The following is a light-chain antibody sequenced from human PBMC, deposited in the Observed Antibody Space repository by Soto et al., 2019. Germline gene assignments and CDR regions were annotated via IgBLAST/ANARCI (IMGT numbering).Light chain of an antibody. Sequence: EIVLTQSPATLSLSPGERATLSCGTSQSVNNYLAWYQQKPGQAPRLLIYGASSRATGIPDRFSGSGSGTDFTLTISRLEPEDFAVYYCLQYGTSPWTFGQGTKVDI. V-gene: IGKV3-20*01. CDR3: LQYGTSPWT. J-gene: IGKJ1*01. CDR2: GAS. CDR1: QSVNNY.